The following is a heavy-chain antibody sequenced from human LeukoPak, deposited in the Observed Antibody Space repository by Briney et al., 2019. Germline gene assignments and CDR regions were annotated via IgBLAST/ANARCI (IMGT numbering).Heavy chain of an antibody. Sequence: SETLSLTCTISGGSIHSYWSWIRQPAGKGLEWIGRISGSGTITYNPALQSRLTISIDTSKNQFSLKLMSVTAADTAVYYCARDSGTTGEVKFDPWGQGTLVTVSS. J-gene: IGHJ5*02. D-gene: IGHD3-10*01. V-gene: IGHV4-4*07. CDR3: ARDSGTTGEVKFDP. CDR2: ISGSGTI. CDR1: GGSIHSY.